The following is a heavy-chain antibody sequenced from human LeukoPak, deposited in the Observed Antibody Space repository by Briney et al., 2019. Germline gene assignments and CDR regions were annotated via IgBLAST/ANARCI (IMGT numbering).Heavy chain of an antibody. V-gene: IGHV3-33*07. CDR1: GFTFRNYA. Sequence: PGRSLRLSCAASGFTFRNYALYWVRQTPGKGLEWVAVIWNDGGNENYADSVKGRFTISRDTSRNTLSLQMNSLGVDDTAVYWCASAGRLEGTNWGTIDSWGRGTLVTVSS. J-gene: IGHJ4*02. D-gene: IGHD7-27*01. CDR2: IWNDGGNE. CDR3: ASAGRLEGTNWGTIDS.